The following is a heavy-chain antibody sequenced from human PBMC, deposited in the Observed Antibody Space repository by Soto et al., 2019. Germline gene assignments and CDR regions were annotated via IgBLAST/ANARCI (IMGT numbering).Heavy chain of an antibody. CDR2: IYYDGSNE. Sequence: QVQLVESGGAVVQPGRSLRLSCGASGFIFSEYGMHWVRQAPGKGLEWVAVIYYDGSNEHYSESVRGRFTISRDNSKNMLYLEMNRLRAEDTAMYYCARWWNDEEWVETMDVWGQGTTVTVSS. D-gene: IGHD1-1*01. CDR1: GFIFSEYG. V-gene: IGHV3-33*01. J-gene: IGHJ6*01. CDR3: ARWWNDEEWVETMDV.